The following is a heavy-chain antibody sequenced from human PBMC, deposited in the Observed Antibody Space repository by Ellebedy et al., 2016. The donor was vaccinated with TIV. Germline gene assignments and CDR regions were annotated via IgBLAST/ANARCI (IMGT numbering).Heavy chain of an antibody. CDR3: ARRGSYAHVGY. CDR2: IYHSGST. D-gene: IGHD2-2*01. CDR1: GGSISSNY. J-gene: IGHJ4*02. Sequence: SETLSLTCTVSGGSISSNYWGWIRQPPGKGLEWIGSIYHSGSTYYNPSLKSRVTISVDTSKNQFSLKLSSVTAADTAVYYCARRGSYAHVGYWGQGTLVTVSS. V-gene: IGHV4-59*08.